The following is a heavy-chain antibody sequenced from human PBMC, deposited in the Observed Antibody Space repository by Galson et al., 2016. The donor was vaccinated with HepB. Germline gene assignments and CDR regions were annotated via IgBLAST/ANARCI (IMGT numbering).Heavy chain of an antibody. V-gene: IGHV3-30*04. CDR2: ISYDGSNK. D-gene: IGHD6-25*01. J-gene: IGHJ4*02. Sequence: SLRLSCAASGFTFSSFAMHWVRQAPGKGLEWVAVISYDGSNKYYTDSVKGRFTISRDISSNTLFLQLNNLRPGDTAVYYCARGGYIGRSAGYPFDYWGQGTLVTVSS. CDR3: ARGGYIGRSAGYPFDY. CDR1: GFTFSSFA.